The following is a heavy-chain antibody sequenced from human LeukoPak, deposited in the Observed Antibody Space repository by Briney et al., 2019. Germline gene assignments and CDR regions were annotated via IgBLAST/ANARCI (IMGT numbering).Heavy chain of an antibody. Sequence: GGSLRLSCAASGFTFSGSAMHWVRQASGKGLERVGRIRSKANSYATAYAASVKGRFTISRDDSKNTAYLQMNSLKTEDTAVYYCTSSYCSGGSCYRRYNYYYYMDVWGKGTTVTVSS. V-gene: IGHV3-73*01. CDR2: IRSKANSYAT. CDR1: GFTFSGSA. D-gene: IGHD2-15*01. CDR3: TSSYCSGGSCYRRYNYYYYMDV. J-gene: IGHJ6*03.